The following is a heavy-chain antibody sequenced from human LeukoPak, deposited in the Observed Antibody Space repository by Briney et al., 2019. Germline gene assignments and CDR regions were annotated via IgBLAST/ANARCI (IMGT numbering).Heavy chain of an antibody. CDR1: GLTLSDAW. CDR3: TWMATIFTVDC. Sequence: PGESLRLSCVLSGLTLSDAWMSWVRQAPGKGLEWVGRIRNDRITDYAAPVQGRFSISRDNSKNTFYLQMNSLRTEDTGMYFCTWMATIFTVDCWGQGTLVTVSS. J-gene: IGHJ4*02. CDR2: IRNDRIT. D-gene: IGHD5-12*01. V-gene: IGHV3-15*01.